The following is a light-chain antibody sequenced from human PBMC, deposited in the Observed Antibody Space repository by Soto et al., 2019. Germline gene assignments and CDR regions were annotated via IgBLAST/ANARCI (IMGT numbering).Light chain of an antibody. CDR2: EVS. V-gene: IGLV2-14*01. J-gene: IGLJ1*01. CDR3: HSYTSSSTYV. Sequence: QSALTQPASVSGSPGQSITISCTGTSSDVGGYKYVSWYQQHPGKALKLMIYEVSNRPSGISNRFSGSKSGNTASLTISGLQAEDEADYYCHSYTSSSTYVFGTGTKLTVL. CDR1: SSDVGGYKY.